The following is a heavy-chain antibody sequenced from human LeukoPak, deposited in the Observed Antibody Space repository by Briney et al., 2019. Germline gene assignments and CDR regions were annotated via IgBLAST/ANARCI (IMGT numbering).Heavy chain of an antibody. CDR2: ISGSNPGT. CDR3: AKASVGHCSGAFCYHFDS. D-gene: IGHD2-15*01. CDR1: GFTFSTYA. V-gene: IGHV3-23*01. J-gene: IGHJ4*02. Sequence: GGSLRPSCAASGFTFSTYAMSWVRQTPGKGLEWVAAISGSNPGTYHANSVRGRLTISRDNSKNTLHLQMNGLRAEDTAIYYCAKASVGHCSGAFCYHFDSWGQGTLVTVSS.